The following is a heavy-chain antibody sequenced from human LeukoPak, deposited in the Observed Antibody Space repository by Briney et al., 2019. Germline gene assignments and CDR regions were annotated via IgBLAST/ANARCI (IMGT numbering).Heavy chain of an antibody. D-gene: IGHD3-22*01. J-gene: IGHJ4*02. CDR1: GGSFSGYY. Sequence: SETLSLTCAVHGGSFSGYYWSWIRQPPRKGLECIGEINHSGSTNYNPSPQSRVTISVDTSKNQFSLKLSSVTAADTAVYYCARADSSGYPYYFDYWGQGTLVTVSS. V-gene: IGHV4-34*01. CDR2: INHSGST. CDR3: ARADSSGYPYYFDY.